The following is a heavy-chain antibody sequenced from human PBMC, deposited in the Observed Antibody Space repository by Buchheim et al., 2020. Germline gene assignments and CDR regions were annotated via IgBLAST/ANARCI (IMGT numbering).Heavy chain of an antibody. CDR2: ITSSSSHI. D-gene: IGHD1-26*01. J-gene: IGHJ4*02. Sequence: EVHLVESGGGLVKPGGSLRLSCAASGFTFSSYALHWVRQAPGKGLEWVSSITSSSSHIYYADSVKGRFTISRDNAKNSLYPQMNSLRAEDTAVYYCARVGGNYFEYWGQGTL. CDR1: GFTFSSYA. V-gene: IGHV3-21*01. CDR3: ARVGGNYFEY.